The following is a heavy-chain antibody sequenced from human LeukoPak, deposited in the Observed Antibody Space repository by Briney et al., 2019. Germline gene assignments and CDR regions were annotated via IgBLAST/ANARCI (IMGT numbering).Heavy chain of an antibody. CDR2: IKEDGSEK. D-gene: IGHD3-3*01. Sequence: GGSLRLSCVASGFTFHKYWMVWVRQAPGKGLEWVANIKEDGSEKNYLGAVKGRFTISRDNAQNSLYVHMTSLRVEDTGVYYCARRGATISGVVTYHDNGLDVWGQGTSVTVSS. J-gene: IGHJ6*02. CDR1: GFTFHKYW. V-gene: IGHV3-7*01. CDR3: ARRGATISGVVTYHDNGLDV.